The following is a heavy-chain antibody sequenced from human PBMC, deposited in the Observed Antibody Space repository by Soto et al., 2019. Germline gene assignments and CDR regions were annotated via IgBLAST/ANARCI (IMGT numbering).Heavy chain of an antibody. V-gene: IGHV4-39*01. CDR2: IYYSGST. D-gene: IGHD1-26*01. CDR1: GGSISSSSYY. Sequence: PSETLSLTCAVAGGSISSSSYYWGWIRQPPGKGLEWIGSIYYSGSTYYNPSFKSRVTISVDTSKNQFSLNLTSVTVADTAMYYCVGLVGASVYFDYWGQGTLVTVS. J-gene: IGHJ4*02. CDR3: VGLVGASVYFDY.